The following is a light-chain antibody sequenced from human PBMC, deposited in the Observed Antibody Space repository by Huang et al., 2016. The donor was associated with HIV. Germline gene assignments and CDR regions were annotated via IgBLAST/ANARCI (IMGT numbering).Light chain of an antibody. V-gene: IGKV1-39*01. CDR3: QQSYSTHWT. CDR1: QSISTY. Sequence: DIQMTQSPSSLSASVGDRVTITCRASQSISTYLNWYQQKPGTAPKHLIYAASSLQSGVPARFSGSGSGTDFTLTISSLQPEDFATYYCQQSYSTHWTFGQGTKVEIK. CDR2: AAS. J-gene: IGKJ1*01.